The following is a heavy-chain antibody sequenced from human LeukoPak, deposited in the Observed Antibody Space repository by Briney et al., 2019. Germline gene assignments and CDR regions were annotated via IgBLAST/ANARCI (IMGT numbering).Heavy chain of an antibody. J-gene: IGHJ4*02. V-gene: IGHV1-69*13. CDR1: GGTFSSYA. CDR2: IIPIFGTA. Sequence: SVKVSCTASGGTFSSYAISWVRQAPGQGLEWMGGIIPIFGTANYAQKFQGRVTITADESTSTAYMELSSLRSEDTAVYYCARQGAHVGYDSSGYSYWGQGTLVTVSS. D-gene: IGHD3-22*01. CDR3: ARQGAHVGYDSSGYSY.